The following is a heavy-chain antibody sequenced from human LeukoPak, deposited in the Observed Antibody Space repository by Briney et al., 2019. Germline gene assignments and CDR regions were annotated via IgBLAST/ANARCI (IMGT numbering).Heavy chain of an antibody. CDR2: IYYSGST. D-gene: IGHD2-8*02. CDR1: GGSISSYY. J-gene: IGHJ4*02. Sequence: SETLSLTCTVSGGSISSYYWSWIRQPPGKGLEWIGYIYYSGSTNYNPSLKSRVTIPVDTSKNQFSLKLSSVTAADTAVYHCAREGIFHWSFDYWGQGTLVTVSS. V-gene: IGHV4-59*12. CDR3: AREGIFHWSFDY.